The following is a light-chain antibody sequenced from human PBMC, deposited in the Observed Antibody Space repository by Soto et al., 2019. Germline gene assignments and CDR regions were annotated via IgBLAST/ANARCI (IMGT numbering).Light chain of an antibody. J-gene: IGLJ1*01. CDR3: ATWDSSLSAGV. V-gene: IGLV1-51*01. CDR1: TSNMENNF. Sequence: QSVLPQPPSISATPGQKATISCSGSTSNMENNFVSWYQQVAGTDPKLLIYDNNERPSGIPDRVSGSKSGTSATLGITGLQTGEEADYYCATWDSSLSAGVFGTGTKLTVL. CDR2: DNN.